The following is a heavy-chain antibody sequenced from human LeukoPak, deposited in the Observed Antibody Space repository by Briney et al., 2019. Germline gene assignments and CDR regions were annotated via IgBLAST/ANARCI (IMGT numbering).Heavy chain of an antibody. J-gene: IGHJ3*01. V-gene: IGHV6-1*01. CDR2: TYYRSQWYN. CDR1: GDSVSNNNCA. Sequence: SQTLSLTCAISGDSVSNNNCAWDWIRQSPSRGLEWLGRTYYRSQWYNDYARSVMSRISVDPDTSKNQFSLHLSSVTPDDTAVYYCAGGYAFDVWGQGTMVSVSS. CDR3: AGGYAFDV.